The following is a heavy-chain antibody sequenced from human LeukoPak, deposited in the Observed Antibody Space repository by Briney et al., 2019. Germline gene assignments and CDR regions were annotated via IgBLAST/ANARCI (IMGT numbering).Heavy chain of an antibody. CDR2: ISAYNGNT. CDR1: GYTFTSYG. J-gene: IGHJ4*02. Sequence: ASVKVSCKASGYTFTSYGISWVRQAPGQGLEWMGWISAYNGNTNYAQKLQGRVTMTTDTSTSTAYMELRSLRSDDTAVYYCARGGGYYDILTGCYTRSYYFDYWGQGTLVTVSS. V-gene: IGHV1-18*01. CDR3: ARGGGYYDILTGCYTRSYYFDY. D-gene: IGHD3-9*01.